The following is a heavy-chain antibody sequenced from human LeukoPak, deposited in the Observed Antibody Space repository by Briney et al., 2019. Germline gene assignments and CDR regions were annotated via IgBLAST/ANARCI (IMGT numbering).Heavy chain of an antibody. D-gene: IGHD3-10*02. CDR1: GFTFSSYW. CDR3: AELGITMIGGV. Sequence: GGSLRLSCAASGFTFSSYWMQWVRQAPGKGLVWVSRINSDGSSTSYADCVKGRFTISRDNAKNSLYLQMNSLRAEDTAVYYCAELGITMIGGVWGKGTTVTISS. CDR2: INSDGSST. J-gene: IGHJ6*04. V-gene: IGHV3-74*01.